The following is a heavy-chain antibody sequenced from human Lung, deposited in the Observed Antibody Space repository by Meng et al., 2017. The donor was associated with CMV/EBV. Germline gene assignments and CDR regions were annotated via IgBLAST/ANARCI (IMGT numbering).Heavy chain of an antibody. CDR1: GGPISSGEYD. J-gene: IGHJ4*02. Sequence: QLMLQQYGPGRVKPSHTLSLNCTVSGGPISSGEYDWSWIRQPPGTGLDWLGYIYYSGSTYYNPSPKSRVTISVDTSKNQFSLKLSSVTAADTAVYYCARDRTTGRYFDYGGQGTLVTVSS. CDR2: IYYSGST. CDR3: ARDRTTGRYFDY. V-gene: IGHV4-30-4*01. D-gene: IGHD4-11*01.